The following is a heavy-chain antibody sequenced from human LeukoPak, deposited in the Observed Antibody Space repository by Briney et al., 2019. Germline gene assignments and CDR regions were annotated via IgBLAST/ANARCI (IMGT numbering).Heavy chain of an antibody. Sequence: GGSLRLSCAASGFNFNDYYMSWIRHAPGKGLEWVSYITTGRTLSYADSVKGRFTISRDNAKNSLFLQMKSLRVEDTAVYYCARVVSSRSTVGFDPWGQGTLVTVSS. CDR3: ARVVSSRSTVGFDP. V-gene: IGHV3-11*04. CDR2: ITTGRTL. J-gene: IGHJ5*02. D-gene: IGHD5/OR15-5a*01. CDR1: GFNFNDYY.